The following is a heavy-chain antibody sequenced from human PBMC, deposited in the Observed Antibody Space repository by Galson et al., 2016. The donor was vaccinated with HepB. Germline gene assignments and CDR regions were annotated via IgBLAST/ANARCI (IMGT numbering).Heavy chain of an antibody. CDR3: ARVRAARLYYYYGMDV. V-gene: IGHV1-2*02. CDR2: INPTSGGT. D-gene: IGHD6-6*01. Sequence: SVKVSCKASGYTFTGYYMHWVRQAPGQGLEWMGWINPTSGGTNYAQKFQGRVTMTRDTSISTPYMELSRLRSDDTAVYYCARVRAARLYYYYGMDVWGKGTTVTVSS. CDR1: GYTFTGYY. J-gene: IGHJ6*04.